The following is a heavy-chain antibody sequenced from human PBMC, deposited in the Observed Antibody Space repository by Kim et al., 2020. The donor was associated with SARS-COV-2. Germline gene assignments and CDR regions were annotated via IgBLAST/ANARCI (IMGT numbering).Heavy chain of an antibody. Sequence: YAKKFQGRATVTADESTSTAYMELSSLRSEDTAVYYCARDMGGYYSTLDYWGQGTLVTVSS. D-gene: IGHD3-22*01. J-gene: IGHJ4*02. V-gene: IGHV1-69*01. CDR3: ARDMGGYYSTLDY.